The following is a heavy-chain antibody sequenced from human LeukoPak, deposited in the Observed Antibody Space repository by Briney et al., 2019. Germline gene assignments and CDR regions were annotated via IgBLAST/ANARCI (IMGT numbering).Heavy chain of an antibody. CDR3: AGDRDYYGSGSLDY. D-gene: IGHD3-10*01. CDR2: INPNSGGT. V-gene: IGHV1-2*04. CDR1: GYTFTGYY. Sequence: ASVKVSCKASGYTFTGYYMHWVRQAPGQGLEWMGWINPNSGGTNYAQKFQGWVTMTRDTSISTAYMELSRLRSDDTAVYYCAGDRDYYGSGSLDYWGQGTLVTVSS. J-gene: IGHJ4*02.